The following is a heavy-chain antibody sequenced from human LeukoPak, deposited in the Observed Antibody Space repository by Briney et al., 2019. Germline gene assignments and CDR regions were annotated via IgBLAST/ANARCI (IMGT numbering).Heavy chain of an antibody. CDR3: ARRLRLGDTHVDAFDI. Sequence: ASADQNPSLKSRVSISMDTSKDHVSLKLSSVTAADTAVYFCARRLRLGDTHVDAFDIWGQGTMVTVSS. V-gene: IGHV4-61*03. J-gene: IGHJ3*02. D-gene: IGHD1-26*01. CDR2: ASA.